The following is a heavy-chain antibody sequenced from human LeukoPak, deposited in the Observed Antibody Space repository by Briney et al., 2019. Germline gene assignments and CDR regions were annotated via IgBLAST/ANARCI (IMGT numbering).Heavy chain of an antibody. V-gene: IGHV1-69*01. CDR1: RPTFSTYA. J-gene: IGHJ4*02. CDR3: ASDNGILTGSYQY. CDR2: VSAMLCTV. D-gene: IGHD3-9*01. Sequence: GASVKVSCKASRPTFSTYAIICVRQAPGEGLEWMGGVSAMLCTVNYAQKFQGRVTFTSDESTSTAYMAVRSLRSEDTAVYYCASDNGILTGSYQYWGQGALVSVSS.